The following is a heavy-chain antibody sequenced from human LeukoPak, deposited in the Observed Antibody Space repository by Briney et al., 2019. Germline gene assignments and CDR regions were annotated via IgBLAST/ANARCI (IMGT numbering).Heavy chain of an antibody. CDR1: GFTFSSYS. Sequence: GGPLRLFCAASGFTFSSYSMNWVRQAPGKGLEWVSYISSSSSSTIYYADSVKVRFTISRDNAKNSLYLQMNSLRAEDTAAYYCARDFVVVVRAASRDYYYYYMDVWGKGTTVTVPS. V-gene: IGHV3-48*04. J-gene: IGHJ6*03. CDR2: ISSSSSSTI. D-gene: IGHD2-2*01. CDR3: ARDFVVVVRAASRDYYYYYMDV.